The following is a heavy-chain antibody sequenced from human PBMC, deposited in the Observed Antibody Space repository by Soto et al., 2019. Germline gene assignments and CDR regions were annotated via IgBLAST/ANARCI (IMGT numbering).Heavy chain of an antibody. CDR3: AKGPIVVVVAAANDAFDI. CDR2: ISGSGGST. J-gene: IGHJ3*02. CDR1: GFTFSSYA. V-gene: IGHV3-23*01. Sequence: GGSLRLSCAASGFTFSSYAMSWVRQAPGKGLEWVSAISGSGGSTYYADSVKGRFTISRDNSKNTLYLQMNSLRAEDTAVYYCAKGPIVVVVAAANDAFDIWGQGTMVTVS. D-gene: IGHD2-15*01.